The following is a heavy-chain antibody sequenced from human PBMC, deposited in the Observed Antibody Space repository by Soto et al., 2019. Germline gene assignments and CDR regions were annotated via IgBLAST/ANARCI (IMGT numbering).Heavy chain of an antibody. CDR1: GFTFSDYA. J-gene: IGHJ4*02. Sequence: VQLVESGGGVVQPGRSLRLSCAASGFTFSDYAMHWVRRAPGKGLEWVAVVAHDGRNTHYADSVKGRFTISRDSSKNTVSLEMTSLRAEDTAVYYCAKGGRQWLVTSDFNYWGQGALVTVSS. V-gene: IGHV3-30*18. CDR2: VAHDGRNT. CDR3: AKGGRQWLVTSDFNY. D-gene: IGHD6-19*01.